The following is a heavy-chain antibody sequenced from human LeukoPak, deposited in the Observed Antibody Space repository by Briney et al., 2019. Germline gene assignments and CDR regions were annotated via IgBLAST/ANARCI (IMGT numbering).Heavy chain of an antibody. CDR1: GGSISRYY. D-gene: IGHD4/OR15-4a*01. Sequence: SDTLSLTCTVSGGSISRYYWSGIPGPPGKGLEGIGYFYYSVSTNYNPSLKSRITISRDTSNNQFSLKLRSVTAADTAVYYCARRTMVADWYFDLWGRGTQVTVSS. J-gene: IGHJ2*01. CDR3: ARRTMVADWYFDL. CDR2: FYYSVST. V-gene: IGHV4-59*08.